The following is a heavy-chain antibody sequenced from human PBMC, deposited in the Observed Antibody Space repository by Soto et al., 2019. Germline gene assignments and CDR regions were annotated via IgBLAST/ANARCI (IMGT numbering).Heavy chain of an antibody. Sequence: ESGGGVVPPGRSLRLSCAASGFTFSSYGMHWVRQAPGKGLEWVAVISYDGSNKYYADSVKGRFTISRDNSKNTLYLQMNSLRAEDTAVYYCAKQDYYYYGMDVWGQGTTVTVSS. CDR3: AKQDYYYYGMDV. V-gene: IGHV3-30*18. CDR1: GFTFSSYG. J-gene: IGHJ6*02. CDR2: ISYDGSNK.